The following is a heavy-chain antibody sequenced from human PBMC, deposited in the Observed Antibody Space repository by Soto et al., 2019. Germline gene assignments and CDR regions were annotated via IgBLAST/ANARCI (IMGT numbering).Heavy chain of an antibody. V-gene: IGHV3-11*01. D-gene: IGHD2-21*02. Sequence: QVQLVESGGGVVKPGESLRLSCAASGFSFSDYYMSWVRQAPGKGLELVSYIGSSERIRSYADSVRGRFTISRDNAKNSLDLQMNSLRVEDTAVYYCVRDMVTQGDDWFDPWGQGKLVTVSS. CDR3: VRDMVTQGDDWFDP. CDR1: GFSFSDYY. J-gene: IGHJ5*02. CDR2: IGSSERIR.